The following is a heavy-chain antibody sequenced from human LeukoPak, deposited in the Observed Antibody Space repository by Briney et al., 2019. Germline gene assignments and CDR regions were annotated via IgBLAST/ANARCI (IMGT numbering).Heavy chain of an antibody. CDR2: IIPIFGTA. Sequence: SVKVSCKASGGTFSSYAISWVRQAPGQGLEWMGGIIPIFGTANYAQKFQGRVTITTDESTSTAYMELSSLRSEDTAVYYCARDFGRVYGSKYYYNMDVWGKGTTVTVSS. D-gene: IGHD5/OR15-5a*01. V-gene: IGHV1-69*05. CDR3: ARDFGRVYGSKYYYNMDV. J-gene: IGHJ6*03. CDR1: GGTFSSYA.